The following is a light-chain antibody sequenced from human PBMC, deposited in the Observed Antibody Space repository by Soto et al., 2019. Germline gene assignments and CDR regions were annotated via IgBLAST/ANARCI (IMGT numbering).Light chain of an antibody. V-gene: IGKV2D-29*01. CDR3: MQNIDLPPT. CDR2: EVS. J-gene: IGKJ2*01. CDR1: QTARHSDGRTY. Sequence: DIVMTQIPLSLSVTPGRAASISCKSSQTARHSDGRTYLYWYRQKPGQPPHLLIYEVSNRFSGVPERCSGSGSGTDFTLNISRVEADDVGVYDCMQNIDLPPTFGQGTKLEIK.